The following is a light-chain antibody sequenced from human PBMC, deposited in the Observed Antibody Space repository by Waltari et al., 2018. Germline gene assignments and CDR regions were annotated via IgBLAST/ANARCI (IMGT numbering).Light chain of an antibody. J-gene: IGKJ2*01. Sequence: DIQMTQSPSTLSASVGARVTITCRARQSISSWLAWYQQKPGKAPKLLIYKASSLESGVPSRFSGSGSGTEFTLTISSLQPDDFATYYCQQYNSYPYTFGQGTKLEIK. CDR3: QQYNSYPYT. CDR2: KAS. CDR1: QSISSW. V-gene: IGKV1-5*03.